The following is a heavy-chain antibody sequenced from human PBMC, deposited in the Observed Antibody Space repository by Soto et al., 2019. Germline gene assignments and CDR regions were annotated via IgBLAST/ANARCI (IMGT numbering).Heavy chain of an antibody. CDR1: GFTFSSYG. D-gene: IGHD3-10*01. J-gene: IGHJ4*02. V-gene: IGHV3-30*18. CDR3: AKDLGGPRDY. Sequence: GGSLRLSCAASGFTFSSYGMHWVRQAPGKGLEWVAVISYDGSNKYYADSVKGRFTISRDNSKNTLYLQMNSLRAEDTAVYYCAKDLGGPRDYWGQGTLVTVSS. CDR2: ISYDGSNK.